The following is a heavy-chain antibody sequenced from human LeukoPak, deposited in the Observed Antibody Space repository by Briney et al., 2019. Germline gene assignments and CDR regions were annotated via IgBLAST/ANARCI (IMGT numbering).Heavy chain of an antibody. D-gene: IGHD1-26*01. CDR3: AKDSRWEWRDYYFDY. V-gene: IGHV3-30*18. Sequence: GGSLRLSCAASGFTFSSYGMHWVRQAPGKGLEWVAVISYDGSNKYYADSVKGRFTISRDNSKNTLYLQMNSLRAEDTAVYYCAKDSRWEWRDYYFDYWGQGTLVTVSS. J-gene: IGHJ4*02. CDR2: ISYDGSNK. CDR1: GFTFSSYG.